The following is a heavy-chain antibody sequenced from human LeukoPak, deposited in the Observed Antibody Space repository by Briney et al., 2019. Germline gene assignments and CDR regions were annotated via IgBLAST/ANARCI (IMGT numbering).Heavy chain of an antibody. J-gene: IGHJ5*02. CDR3: ARAGRGCSGGSCYRWFDP. CDR1: GGSISSYY. CDR2: IYYSGST. Sequence: SETLSLTCTVSGGSISSYYWSWIRQPPGKGLEWIGYIYYSGSTYYNPSLKSRVIISVDTSKNQFSLKLSSVTAADTAVYYCARAGRGCSGGSCYRWFDPWGQGTLVTVSS. D-gene: IGHD2-15*01. V-gene: IGHV4-59*12.